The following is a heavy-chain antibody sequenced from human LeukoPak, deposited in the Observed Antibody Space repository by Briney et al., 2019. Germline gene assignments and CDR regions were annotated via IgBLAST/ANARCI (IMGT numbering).Heavy chain of an antibody. CDR2: INHSGST. CDR1: GGSFSGYY. V-gene: IGHV4-34*01. Sequence: SETLSLTCAVYGGSFSGYYWSWIRQPPGKGLEWIGEINHSGSTNYNPSLKSRVTISVDTSKNQFSLKLSSVTAADTAVYYCARGPATIGYYWGQGTLVTVSS. CDR3: ARGPATIGYY. J-gene: IGHJ4*02. D-gene: IGHD5-12*01.